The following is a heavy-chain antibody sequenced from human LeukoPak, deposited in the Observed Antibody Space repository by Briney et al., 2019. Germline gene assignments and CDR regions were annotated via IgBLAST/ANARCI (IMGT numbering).Heavy chain of an antibody. CDR3: ARGRKDIVVVPAAIFNY. CDR2: INHSGST. CDR1: GGSFSGYY. D-gene: IGHD2-2*01. J-gene: IGHJ4*02. Sequence: SETLSLTCAVYGGSFSGYYWSWLRQPLGKGLEWVGEINHSGSTNYNPSLKSRVTISVDTSKNQFSLKLSSLTAADTAVYYCARGRKDIVVVPAAIFNYWGRGTLVTVSS. V-gene: IGHV4-34*01.